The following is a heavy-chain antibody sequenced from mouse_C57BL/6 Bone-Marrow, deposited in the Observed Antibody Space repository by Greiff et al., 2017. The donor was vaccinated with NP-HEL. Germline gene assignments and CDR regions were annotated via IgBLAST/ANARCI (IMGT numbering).Heavy chain of an antibody. D-gene: IGHD1-1*01. CDR1: GFTFSSYG. CDR3: ARQGRYYYGSSLYYFDY. J-gene: IGHJ2*01. V-gene: IGHV5-6*01. Sequence: EVKLMESGGDLVKPGGSLKLSCAASGFTFSSYGMSWVRQTPDKRLEWVATISSGGSYTYYPDSVKGRFTISRDNAKNTLYLQMSSLKSEDTAMYYCARQGRYYYGSSLYYFDYWGQGTTLTVSS. CDR2: ISSGGSYT.